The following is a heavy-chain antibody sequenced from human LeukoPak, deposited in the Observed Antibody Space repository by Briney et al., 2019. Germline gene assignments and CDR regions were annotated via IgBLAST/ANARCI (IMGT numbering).Heavy chain of an antibody. Sequence: ASVKVSCKASGYTFTGYYMHWVRQATGQGLEWMGWMNPNSGNTGYAQKFQGRVTMTRSTSISTAYMELSSLRFEDTAVYYCTRSVRNRHIDYWGQGTLVTVSS. D-gene: IGHD2-21*01. J-gene: IGHJ4*02. CDR3: TRSVRNRHIDY. V-gene: IGHV1-8*02. CDR1: GYTFTGYY. CDR2: MNPNSGNT.